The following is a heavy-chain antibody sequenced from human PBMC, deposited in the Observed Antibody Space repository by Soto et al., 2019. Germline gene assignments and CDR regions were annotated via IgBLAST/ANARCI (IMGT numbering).Heavy chain of an antibody. Sequence: VESGGGVFQSGGSLRLSCAASGFTASNFWMHWVRQAPGKGLVWVARINGDGSSRTYADSVKGRLNNSRDKAKNMVFLDMKSLRGEDTAVHYCARDFDSYLDAWGRGTLVTVSS. J-gene: IGHJ2*01. D-gene: IGHD3-9*01. CDR3: ARDFDSYLDA. CDR2: INGDGSSR. CDR1: GFTASNFW. V-gene: IGHV3-74*03.